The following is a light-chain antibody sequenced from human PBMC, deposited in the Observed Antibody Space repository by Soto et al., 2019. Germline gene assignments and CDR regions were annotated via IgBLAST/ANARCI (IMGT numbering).Light chain of an antibody. CDR2: NAD. V-gene: IGKV1-5*01. CDR3: QQFSLYWA. J-gene: IGKJ1*01. CDR1: QDINRW. Sequence: DIQMTQSPSTLSASVGDGVTITYRASQDINRWLAWYQQKPGKAPKILIYNADTSESGVPSRFSGSGYGTEFILTISSLQPDDFATYYCQQFSLYWAFGQGTKVDIK.